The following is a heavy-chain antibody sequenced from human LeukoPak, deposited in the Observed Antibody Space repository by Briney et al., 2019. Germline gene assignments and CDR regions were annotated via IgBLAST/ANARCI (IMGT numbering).Heavy chain of an antibody. D-gene: IGHD3-3*01. CDR1: GGSFSGYY. CDR2: INHSGST. CDR3: ARGAAYYDFWSGYLWYFDY. Sequence: SETLSLTCAVYGGSFSGYYWSWIRQPPGKGLEWIGEINHSGSTNYNPSLKSRVTISVDTSKNQFSLKLSSVTAADTAVYYCARGAAYYDFWSGYLWYFDYWGQGTLVTVSS. V-gene: IGHV4-34*01. J-gene: IGHJ4*02.